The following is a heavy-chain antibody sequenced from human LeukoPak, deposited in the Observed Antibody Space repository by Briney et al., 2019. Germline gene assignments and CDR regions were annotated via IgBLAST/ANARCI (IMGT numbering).Heavy chain of an antibody. CDR2: ISSSRSNI. D-gene: IGHD3-9*01. CDR1: GFTFSNYN. Sequence: GGSLRLSCAAAGFTFSNYNMIWVRQAPGKGLEWVSDISSSRSNINYADYVKGRFTISRDNARNSLYLLMNSLTAEDTAVYYCARVLTNYYYMDVWGKGTTVTVSS. V-gene: IGHV3-48*04. CDR3: ARVLTNYYYMDV. J-gene: IGHJ6*03.